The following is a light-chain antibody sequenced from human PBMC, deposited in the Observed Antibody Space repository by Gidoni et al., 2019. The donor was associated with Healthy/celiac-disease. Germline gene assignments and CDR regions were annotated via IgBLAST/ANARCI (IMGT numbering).Light chain of an antibody. CDR1: QSVSSN. CDR3: QQYNNRPLT. J-gene: IGKJ4*01. CDR2: GAS. V-gene: IGKV3-15*01. Sequence: EIVLPTSPATLSVSPGERATLSCRASQSVSSNLAWYQQKHGQAPRLLIYGASTRATGIPARFRGSGSGREFNITISSLQSEDFAVYYCQQYNNRPLTFGEGTKVEIK.